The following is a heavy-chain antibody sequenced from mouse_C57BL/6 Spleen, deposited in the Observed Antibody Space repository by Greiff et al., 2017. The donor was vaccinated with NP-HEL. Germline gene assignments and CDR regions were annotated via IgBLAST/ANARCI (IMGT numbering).Heavy chain of an antibody. Sequence: QVQLQQPGAELVKPGASVKLSCMASGYTFTSYWMQWVKQRPGQGLEWIGEIDPSDSYTNYNQKFKGKATLTVDTSSSTAYMQLSSLTSEDSAVYYCARGNAMDYWGQGTSVTVSS. CDR1: GYTFTSYW. J-gene: IGHJ4*01. CDR3: ARGNAMDY. V-gene: IGHV1-50*01. CDR2: IDPSDSYT.